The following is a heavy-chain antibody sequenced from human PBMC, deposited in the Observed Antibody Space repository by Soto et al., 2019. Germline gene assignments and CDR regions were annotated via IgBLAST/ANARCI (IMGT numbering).Heavy chain of an antibody. CDR3: ARGYCSGGSCYQRDWFDP. D-gene: IGHD2-15*01. CDR2: IIPIFGTA. J-gene: IGHJ5*02. Sequence: QVQLVQSGAEVKKPGSSVKVSCKASGGTFSSYAISWVRQAPGQGLEWMGGIIPIFGTANYAQKFQGRVRITADESTSTAYIELSSLRSEDTAVYYCARGYCSGGSCYQRDWFDPWGQGTLVTVSS. CDR1: GGTFSSYA. V-gene: IGHV1-69*12.